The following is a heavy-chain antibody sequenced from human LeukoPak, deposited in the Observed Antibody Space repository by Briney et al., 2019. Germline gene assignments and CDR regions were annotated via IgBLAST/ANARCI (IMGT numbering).Heavy chain of an antibody. Sequence: PGGSLRLSCEVFGFTYSTSAMSWVRQAPGKGLEWVSGIRGSDDTTYYVDSVKGRFTVSRDNSKNTLYLQMNSLRVEDTAVYYWGLYTSGSDYWGEGTLVTVP. CDR2: IRGSDDTT. V-gene: IGHV3-23*01. CDR1: GFTYSTSA. CDR3: GLYTSGSDY. J-gene: IGHJ4*02. D-gene: IGHD3-22*01.